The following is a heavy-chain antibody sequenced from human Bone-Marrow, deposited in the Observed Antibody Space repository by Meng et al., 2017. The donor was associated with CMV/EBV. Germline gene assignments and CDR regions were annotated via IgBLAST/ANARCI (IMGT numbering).Heavy chain of an antibody. Sequence: GESLKISCAASGFTFSSYAMHWVRQAPGKGLEWVAVISYDGSNKYYADSVKGRFTISRDNSKNTLYLQMNSLRAEDTAVYYCARSDYAYDAFAIWGQGKMVHVAS. J-gene: IGHJ3*02. CDR2: ISYDGSNK. D-gene: IGHD4-17*01. V-gene: IGHV3-30-3*01. CDR1: GFTFSSYA. CDR3: ARSDYAYDAFAI.